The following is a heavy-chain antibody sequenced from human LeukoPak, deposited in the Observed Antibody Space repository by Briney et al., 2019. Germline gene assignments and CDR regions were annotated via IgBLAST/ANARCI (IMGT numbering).Heavy chain of an antibody. V-gene: IGHV3-21*01. J-gene: IGHJ4*02. CDR1: GFTFRVNS. D-gene: IGHD6-25*01. CDR2: ISDISDYI. Sequence: GGSLRLSCAASGFTFRVNSRNWVRQAPGKGLEWFSSISDISDYIYYADSVKGRFTISRDNAKSSLYLQMNSLRVEDTAVYYCATTLTRDSSGSYGALDYWGQGTLVTVSS. CDR3: ATTLTRDSSGSYGALDY.